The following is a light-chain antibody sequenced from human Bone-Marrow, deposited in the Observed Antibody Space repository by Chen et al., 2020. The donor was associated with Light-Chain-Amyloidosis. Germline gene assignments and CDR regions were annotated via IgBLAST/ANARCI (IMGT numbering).Light chain of an antibody. CDR3: QVWDRSSDRPV. CDR2: DDS. CDR1: NIGSTS. Sequence: SYVLTQPSSVSVAPGQTATIACGGNNIGSTSVHWYQQTPGQAPLLVVYDDSDRPSGIPERLSVSNSGNTATMTISRFEAGDEADYYCQVWDRSSDRPVFGGGTKLSVL. J-gene: IGLJ3*02. V-gene: IGLV3-21*02.